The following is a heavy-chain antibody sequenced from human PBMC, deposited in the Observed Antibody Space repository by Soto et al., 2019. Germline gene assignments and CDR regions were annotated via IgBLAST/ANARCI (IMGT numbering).Heavy chain of an antibody. CDR3: EAVHYYYGMDV. D-gene: IGHD6-19*01. CDR1: GFTFSSYE. J-gene: IGHJ6*02. V-gene: IGHV3-48*03. CDR2: ISSSGSTI. Sequence: GGSLRLSCAASGFTFSSYEMNWVRQAPGKGLEWVSYISSSGSTIYYADSVKGRFTTSRDNAKNSLYLQMNSLRAEDTAVYYCEAVHYYYGMDVWGQGTTVTVS.